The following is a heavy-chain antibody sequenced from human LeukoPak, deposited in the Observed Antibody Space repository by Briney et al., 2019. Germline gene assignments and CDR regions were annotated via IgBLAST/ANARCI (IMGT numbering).Heavy chain of an antibody. V-gene: IGHV1-2*02. CDR3: ARDEAAAEGFDP. CDR1: GYTFTGYY. D-gene: IGHD6-13*01. J-gene: IGHJ5*02. Sequence: ASEKVSCKASGYTFTGYYMHWVRQAPGQGLEWMGWINPNSGGTNYAQKFQGRVTMTGDTSISTAYMELSRLRSEDTAVYYCARDEAAAEGFDPWGQGTLVTVSS. CDR2: INPNSGGT.